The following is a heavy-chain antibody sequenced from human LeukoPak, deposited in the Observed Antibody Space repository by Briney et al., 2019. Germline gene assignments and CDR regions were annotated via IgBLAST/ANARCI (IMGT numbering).Heavy chain of an antibody. V-gene: IGHV4-59*01. CDR1: GGSISSYY. J-gene: IGHJ6*03. D-gene: IGHD3-16*01. CDR2: IYYSGST. Sequence: SETLSLTCTVSGGSISSYYWSWIRQPPGKGLEWIGYIYYSGSTNYNPSLKSRVTISVDTSKNQFSLKLSSVTAADTAVYYCARDRGILGLYYYMDVWGKGTTVTVSS. CDR3: ARDRGILGLYYYMDV.